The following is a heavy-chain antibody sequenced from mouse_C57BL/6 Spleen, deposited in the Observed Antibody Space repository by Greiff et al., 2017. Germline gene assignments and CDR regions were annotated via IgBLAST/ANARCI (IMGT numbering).Heavy chain of an antibody. Sequence: QVQLQQPGAELVMPGASVKLSCKASGYTFTSYWMHWVKQRPGQGLEWIGEIDPSDSYTNYNQKFKGKSTLTVDKSSSTAYMQLSSLTSEDSAVYYCARPSFDWDVAYWGQGTLVTVSA. D-gene: IGHD4-1*01. CDR2: IDPSDSYT. CDR1: GYTFTSYW. J-gene: IGHJ3*01. V-gene: IGHV1-69*01. CDR3: ARPSFDWDVAY.